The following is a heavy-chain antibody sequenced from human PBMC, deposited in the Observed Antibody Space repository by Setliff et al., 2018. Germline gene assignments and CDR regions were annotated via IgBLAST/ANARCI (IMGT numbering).Heavy chain of an antibody. V-gene: IGHV1-2*06. CDR2: INPNNGGT. CDR1: GYTFTDHY. Sequence: ASVKVSCKASGYTFTDHYLYWMRQAPGQGLECMGRINPNNGGTNYAQKFQGRVTLTRDTSITTVYMELSTLTSDDTAVYYCVKEGLSFGPGCCPNWLDPWGQGTLVTVSS. D-gene: IGHD3-3*01. J-gene: IGHJ5*02. CDR3: VKEGLSFGPGCCPNWLDP.